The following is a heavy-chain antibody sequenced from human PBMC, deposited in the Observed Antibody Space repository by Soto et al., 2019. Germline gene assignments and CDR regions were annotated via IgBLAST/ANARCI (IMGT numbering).Heavy chain of an antibody. Sequence: SETLSLTCTVSGGSISGYFWNWIRQPPGKGLEWIGYMSYTGNTNYNPSLTSRVSISVDTSKNQFSLNLNSVTAADTAVYYCARADTTIVPPAQWGQGTLVTVSS. V-gene: IGHV4-59*01. CDR1: GGSISGYF. CDR2: MSYTGNT. J-gene: IGHJ4*02. D-gene: IGHD3-10*01. CDR3: ARADTTIVPPAQ.